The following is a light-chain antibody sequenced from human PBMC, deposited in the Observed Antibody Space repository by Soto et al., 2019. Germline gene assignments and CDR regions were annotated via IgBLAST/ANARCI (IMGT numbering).Light chain of an antibody. J-gene: IGKJ1*01. CDR3: HKYNGWPRK. V-gene: IGKV3-15*01. CDR1: ESVISN. CDR2: GAS. Sequence: EIVPTPSPATLSVPPVYIPNHSTNSRESVISNVAWYQQKPGQTPRLLIYGASTRATGVPPRFSGSRSGTAFTLTISSLQSDDFAVYYCHKYNGWPRKFGQGTKVDIK.